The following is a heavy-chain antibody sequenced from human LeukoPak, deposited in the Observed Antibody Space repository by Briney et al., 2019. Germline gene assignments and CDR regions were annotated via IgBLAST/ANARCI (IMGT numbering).Heavy chain of an antibody. CDR2: IRYDGSNK. CDR1: GFMLSSYW. Sequence: PGGSLRLSCAASGFMLSSYWMSWVRQAPGKGLEWVAFIRYDGSNKYYADSVKGRFTISRGNSKNTLYLQMNSLRAEDTAVYYCAKDGLAVAGVLSYFDYWGQGTLVTVSS. D-gene: IGHD6-19*01. V-gene: IGHV3-30*02. CDR3: AKDGLAVAGVLSYFDY. J-gene: IGHJ4*02.